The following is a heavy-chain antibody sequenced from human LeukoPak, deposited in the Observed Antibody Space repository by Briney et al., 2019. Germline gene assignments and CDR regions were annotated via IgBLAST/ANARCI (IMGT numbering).Heavy chain of an antibody. CDR2: ISSSASSI. D-gene: IGHD1-26*01. Sequence: GGFLRLSCVASGFTFSSSEMNWVRQAPGKGLKWVSFISSSASSIYYADSVKGRFTISRDNAKNSLYLQMNSLRAEDTAVYYCARDRGVGASYFDYWGQGTLVTVSS. V-gene: IGHV3-48*03. CDR1: GFTFSSSE. J-gene: IGHJ4*02. CDR3: ARDRGVGASYFDY.